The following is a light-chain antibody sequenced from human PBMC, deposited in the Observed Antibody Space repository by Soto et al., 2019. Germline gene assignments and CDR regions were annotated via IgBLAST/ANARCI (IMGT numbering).Light chain of an antibody. Sequence: EIVLTQSPATLSLSPGERATLSCRASQSVSSYLAWYQQKPGQAPRLLIYDASNRATGIPARFSGSGSGTDFTLTISSLEAEDFAVYYCQQRSNWPPITFGQGTRLEI. CDR1: QSVSSY. J-gene: IGKJ5*01. CDR2: DAS. V-gene: IGKV3-11*01. CDR3: QQRSNWPPIT.